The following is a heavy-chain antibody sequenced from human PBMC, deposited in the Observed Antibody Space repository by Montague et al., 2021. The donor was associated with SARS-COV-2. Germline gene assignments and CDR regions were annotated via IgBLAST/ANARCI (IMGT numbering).Heavy chain of an antibody. Sequence: CAISGDSDCINPAAWNWIRQSPSVGPERLLRTNYRPKWTSDYATSVEGRISIDPDTSKNQFFLHLRSVTPEDTGVYYCVRDTGSAQAGFDAWGQGTLVTVSS. CDR2: TNYRPKWTS. CDR3: VRDTGSAQAGFDA. CDR1: GDSDCINPAA. J-gene: IGHJ4*02. V-gene: IGHV6-1*01. D-gene: IGHD4-17*01.